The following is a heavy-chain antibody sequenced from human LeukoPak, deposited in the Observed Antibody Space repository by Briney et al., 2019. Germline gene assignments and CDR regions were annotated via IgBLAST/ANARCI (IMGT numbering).Heavy chain of an antibody. V-gene: IGHV1-8*01. CDR1: GYIFGNYD. D-gene: IGHD3-16*02. J-gene: IGHJ4*02. CDR2: MNPNSGRR. CDR3: ARGLRSDY. Sequence: ASVKVSCKAPGYIFGNYDINWVRQAPGHGLEWMGWMNPNSGRRVYAQKFQGRVTMTRNSSINTAYMELTSLRSDDRAVYYCARGLRSDYWGQGTLVTVSS.